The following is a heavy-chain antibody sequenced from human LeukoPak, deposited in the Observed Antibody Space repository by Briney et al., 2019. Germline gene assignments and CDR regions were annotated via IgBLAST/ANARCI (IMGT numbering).Heavy chain of an antibody. V-gene: IGHV3-30*02. CDR1: GFSFNNYG. J-gene: IGHJ6*03. D-gene: IGHD3-3*01. CDR2: IRFDEREK. Sequence: GGSLRLSCAASGFSFNNYGMHWVRHTPSKRLEWVAFIRFDEREKFYADSVKGRFTISRDNSRNTVSLQLSNLRTEDTALYYCAKTSLSDSSGHYYYMDVWGKGTTVTVSS. CDR3: AKTSLSDSSGHYYYMDV.